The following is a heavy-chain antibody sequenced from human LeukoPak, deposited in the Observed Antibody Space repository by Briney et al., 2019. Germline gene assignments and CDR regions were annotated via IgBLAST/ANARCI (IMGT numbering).Heavy chain of an antibody. D-gene: IGHD3-10*01. CDR3: ARDRGFGHAFDI. CDR2: ISSSSSYI. Sequence: PGGSLRLSCAASGFTFSSYSMNWGRQAPGKGLEWVSSISSSSSYIYYADSVKGRFTISRDNAKNSLYLQMNSLRAEDTAVYYCARDRGFGHAFDIWGQGTMVTVSS. J-gene: IGHJ3*02. CDR1: GFTFSSYS. V-gene: IGHV3-21*01.